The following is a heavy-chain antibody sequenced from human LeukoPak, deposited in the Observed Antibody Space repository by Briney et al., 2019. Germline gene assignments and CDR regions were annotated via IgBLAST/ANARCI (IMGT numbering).Heavy chain of an antibody. CDR1: GNSVSRNTAG. Sequence: SQTLSLTCAISGNSVSRNTAGWSWIRQSPSRGLEWLGRTYYRSKWYSDFAPSVRNRITINPDTSKNQFSLQLNSVTAADTAVYYCARGTVGADPDYWGQGTLVTVSS. V-gene: IGHV6-1*01. CDR2: TYYRSKWYS. J-gene: IGHJ4*02. CDR3: ARGTVGADPDY. D-gene: IGHD1-26*01.